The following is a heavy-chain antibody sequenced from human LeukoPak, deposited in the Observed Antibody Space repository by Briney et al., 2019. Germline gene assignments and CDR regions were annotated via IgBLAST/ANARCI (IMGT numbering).Heavy chain of an antibody. CDR2: IIPIFGTA. CDR3: ATVHSYGFWYFDY. D-gene: IGHD5-18*01. Sequence: SVKVSCKASGGTFSSYAISWVRQAPGQGLEWMGGIIPIFGTANYAQRFQGRVTITADESTSTAYMELSSLRSEDTAVYYCATVHSYGFWYFDYWGQGTLVTVSS. CDR1: GGTFSSYA. V-gene: IGHV1-69*13. J-gene: IGHJ4*02.